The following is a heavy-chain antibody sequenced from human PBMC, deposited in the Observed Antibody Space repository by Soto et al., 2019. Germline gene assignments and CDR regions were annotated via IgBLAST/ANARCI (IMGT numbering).Heavy chain of an antibody. CDR2: VIPIFGIP. Sequence: QVQLVQSGAEVKKPGSSVKVSCKASGGTISRYSITWVRQAPGHGLEWIGRVIPIFGIPTYAQKFQGRVTITADESTSTAYMEPSSLGSDDTAVYYCAREDRDRETGLVPAAIDGMDVWGQGTTVTVSS. CDR3: AREDRDRETGLVPAAIDGMDV. J-gene: IGHJ6*02. D-gene: IGHD2-2*01. V-gene: IGHV1-69*08. CDR1: GGTISRYS.